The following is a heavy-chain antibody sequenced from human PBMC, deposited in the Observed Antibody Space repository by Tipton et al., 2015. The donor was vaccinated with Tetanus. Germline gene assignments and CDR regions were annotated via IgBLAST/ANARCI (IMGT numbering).Heavy chain of an antibody. CDR3: AGLYYYDSASYPLY. CDR2: IYYSGST. Sequence: GLVKPSETLSLTCTVSGGSISSYYWSWIRQPPGKGLEWIGYIYYSGSTNYNPSLKSRVTISVDTSKNQFSLKLSSVTAADTAVFYCAGLYYYDSASYPLYWGQGTLVTVSS. V-gene: IGHV4-59*08. D-gene: IGHD3-10*01. J-gene: IGHJ4*02. CDR1: GGSISSYY.